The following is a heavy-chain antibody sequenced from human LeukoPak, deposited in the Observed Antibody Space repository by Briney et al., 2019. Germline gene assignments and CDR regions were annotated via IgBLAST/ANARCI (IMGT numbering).Heavy chain of an antibody. CDR2: ISGSGGNT. CDR3: ATEKGDSPDY. D-gene: IGHD2-21*01. J-gene: IGHJ4*02. V-gene: IGHV3-23*01. CDR1: GFIFSNYA. Sequence: GGSLRLSCAASGFIFSNYAMSWVRPAPGKGLEWVSGISGSGGNTFYVDSVKGRFTISRDNSKNTLYLQMNSLGAEDTAVYYCATEKGDSPDYWGQGTLVTVSS.